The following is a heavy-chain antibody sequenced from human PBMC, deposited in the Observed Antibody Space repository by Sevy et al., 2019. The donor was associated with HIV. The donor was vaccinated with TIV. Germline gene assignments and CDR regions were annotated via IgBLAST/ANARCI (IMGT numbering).Heavy chain of an antibody. J-gene: IGHJ4*02. CDR2: FYPEDGET. D-gene: IGHD3-22*01. Sequence: ASVKVSCKVSGYTLTELSMHWVRQAPGKGLEWMGRFYPEDGETIYAQKFQGRVTMTEDPSTDTAYMELSSLRSEDTAVYYCGTTREYYSDSSGYIDYWGQGTLVTVSS. V-gene: IGHV1-24*01. CDR3: GTTREYYSDSSGYIDY. CDR1: GYTLTELS.